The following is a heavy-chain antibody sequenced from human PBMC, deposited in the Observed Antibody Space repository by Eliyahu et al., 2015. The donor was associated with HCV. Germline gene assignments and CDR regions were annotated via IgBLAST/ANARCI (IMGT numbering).Heavy chain of an antibody. J-gene: IGHJ4*02. V-gene: IGHV4-30-4*01. CDR3: ARAPATMVRGRGYFDY. D-gene: IGHD3-10*01. CDR2: IYYSGST. Sequence: QVQLQESGPGLVKPSQTLSLTCTVSGGSXSSGDYYWVWIRQPPGKGLEWIGYIYYSGSTYYNPSLKSRVTISVDTSKNQFSLKLSSVTAADTAVYYCARAPATMVRGRGYFDYWGQGTLVTVSS. CDR1: GGSXSSGDYY.